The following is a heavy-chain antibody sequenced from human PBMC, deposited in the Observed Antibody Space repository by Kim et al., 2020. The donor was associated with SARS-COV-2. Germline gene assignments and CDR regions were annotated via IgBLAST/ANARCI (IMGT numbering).Heavy chain of an antibody. V-gene: IGHV3-48*02. D-gene: IGHD2-15*01. CDR3: ARDCGHGGNFDY. Sequence: GGSLRLSCAVSGFTFSSYAMSWVRQAPGKGLEWVSYISTGSSWIYYADSVKGRFTISRDSAKNSLFLQMNGLREEDTAVYYCARDCGHGGNFDYWGQGTLVTVSS. J-gene: IGHJ4*02. CDR2: ISTGSSWI. CDR1: GFTFSSYA.